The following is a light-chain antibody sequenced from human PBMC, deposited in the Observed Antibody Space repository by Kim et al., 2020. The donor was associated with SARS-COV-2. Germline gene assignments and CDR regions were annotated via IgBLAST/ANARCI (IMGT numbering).Light chain of an antibody. CDR1: QSLLHSNGYNY. V-gene: IGKV2-28*01. Sequence: PASISCRSSQSLLHSNGYNYLDWYLQKPGQSPQLLIYLGSNRASGVPDRFSGSGSGTDFTLKISRVEAEDVGVYYCMQTLQTPYSFGQGTKLEI. J-gene: IGKJ2*03. CDR2: LGS. CDR3: MQTLQTPYS.